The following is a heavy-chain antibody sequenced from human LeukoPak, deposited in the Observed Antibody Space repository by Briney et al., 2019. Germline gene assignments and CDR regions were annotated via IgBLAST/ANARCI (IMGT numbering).Heavy chain of an antibody. CDR2: ISASGDDT. CDR3: AKDERDWNYKLASQTYD. Sequence: GGTLGLSCAASGFSFSAYPMGWVRQAPGKGLQWLSGISASGDDTFHADRAKRRFAISRDNSKNTLYLQMGSLRAEHTAVYYCAKDERDWNYKLASQTYDWGQGTLVTVSS. CDR1: GFSFSAYP. D-gene: IGHD1-7*01. J-gene: IGHJ4*02. V-gene: IGHV3-23*01.